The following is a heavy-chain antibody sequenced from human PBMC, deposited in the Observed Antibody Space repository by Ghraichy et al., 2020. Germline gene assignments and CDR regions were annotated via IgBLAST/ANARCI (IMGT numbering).Heavy chain of an antibody. CDR3: ARRIASAGRSFDY. CDR2: ISSSSTTI. D-gene: IGHD6-13*01. Sequence: LSLTCAASSFTFSSYTMNWVRQAPGKGLEWVSSISSSSTTIAYADSVKGRFTISRDNAKNSVYLQMNNLRAEDTAVYYCARRIASAGRSFDYWGQGTLVTVSS. CDR1: SFTFSSYT. J-gene: IGHJ4*02. V-gene: IGHV3-48*01.